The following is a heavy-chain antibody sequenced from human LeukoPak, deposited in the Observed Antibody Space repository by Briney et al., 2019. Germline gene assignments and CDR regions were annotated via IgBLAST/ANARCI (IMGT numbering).Heavy chain of an antibody. CDR3: ARESSVGPDDAFDI. D-gene: IGHD1-26*01. CDR1: GYSFTNYD. Sequence: ASVKVSCKASGYSFTNYDINWVRQAAGQGLEWMGWINPNSGGTNYAQKFQGRVTMTRDTSISTAYMELSRLRSDDTAVYYCARESSVGPDDAFDIWGQGTMVTVSS. J-gene: IGHJ3*02. CDR2: INPNSGGT. V-gene: IGHV1-2*02.